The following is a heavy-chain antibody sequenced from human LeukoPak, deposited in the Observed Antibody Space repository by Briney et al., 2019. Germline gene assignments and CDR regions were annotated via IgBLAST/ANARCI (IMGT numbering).Heavy chain of an antibody. CDR3: ARGTMASDF. V-gene: IGHV3-11*01. J-gene: IGHJ4*02. CDR2: ISISGTTT. D-gene: IGHD3-10*01. Sequence: GGSLRLSCAASGFTFSDYYMTWIRQTPGKGLEWVSYISISGTTTFYVDSVKGRFTVSRDNTKNSLYLQMNSLRAEDTAMYYCARGTMASDFWGQGTLVTVSS. CDR1: GFTFSDYY.